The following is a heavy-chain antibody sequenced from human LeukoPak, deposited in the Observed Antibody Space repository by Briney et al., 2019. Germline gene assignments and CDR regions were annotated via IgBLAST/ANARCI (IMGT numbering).Heavy chain of an antibody. CDR1: GYTFTRYH. D-gene: IGHD3-22*01. J-gene: IGHJ4*02. CDR2: IAISGGSP. Sequence: GASVKVSCKASGYTFTRYHMHWMRQAPGQGLEWMGFIAISGGSPTYAQKFQGRVTMTRDTSTSTVYMELRSLRSEDTAVYYCARGPGPADDGGGYCFDYWGQGTLVTVSS. V-gene: IGHV1-46*01. CDR3: ARGPGPADDGGGYCFDY.